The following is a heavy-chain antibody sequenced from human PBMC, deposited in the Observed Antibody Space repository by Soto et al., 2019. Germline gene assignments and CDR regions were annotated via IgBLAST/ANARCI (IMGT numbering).Heavy chain of an antibody. CDR1: GFTFSSYA. J-gene: IGHJ4*02. CDR3: ARESVGITMRFEY. V-gene: IGHV3-30-3*01. Sequence: QVQLVESGGGVVQPGRSLRLSCAASGFTFSSYAMHWVRQAPGKGLEWVAVISYDGSNKYYADSVKGRFTISRDNSKNTLYLQMNSLRAEDTAVYYCARESVGITMRFEYWGQGTLVTVSS. D-gene: IGHD3-22*01. CDR2: ISYDGSNK.